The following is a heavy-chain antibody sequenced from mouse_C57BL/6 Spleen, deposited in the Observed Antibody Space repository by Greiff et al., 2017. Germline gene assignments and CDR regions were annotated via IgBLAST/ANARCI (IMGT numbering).Heavy chain of an antibody. CDR1: GFTFSDAW. Sequence: EVMLVESGGGLVQPGGSMKLSCAASGFTFSDAWMDWVRQSPEKGLEWVAEIRNKANNHATYYAESVRGRFTISRDDSKSSVYLQMNSLRAEDTGIYYCTRRWDEGAMDYWGQGTSVTVSS. CDR3: TRRWDEGAMDY. J-gene: IGHJ4*01. D-gene: IGHD4-1*01. V-gene: IGHV6-6*01. CDR2: IRNKANNHAT.